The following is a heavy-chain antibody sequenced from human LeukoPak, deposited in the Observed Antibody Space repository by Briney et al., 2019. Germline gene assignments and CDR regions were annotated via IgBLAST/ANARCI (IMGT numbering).Heavy chain of an antibody. CDR1: GFTFSNYA. CDR3: TKDSLDYGSGSYSSLDY. D-gene: IGHD3-10*01. CDR2: IRYDGNNK. J-gene: IGHJ4*02. Sequence: PGGSLRLSCAASGFTFSNYAMHWVRQAPGKGLEWVSFIRYDGNNKNYADSVKGRFTISRDNSKNTLYLQMNSLRAEDTAVYYCTKDSLDYGSGSYSSLDYWGQGTLVTVSS. V-gene: IGHV3-30*02.